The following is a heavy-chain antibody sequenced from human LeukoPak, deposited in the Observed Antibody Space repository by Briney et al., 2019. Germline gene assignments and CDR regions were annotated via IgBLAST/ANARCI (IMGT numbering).Heavy chain of an antibody. J-gene: IGHJ3*02. Sequence: SVKVSCKASGGTFSSYTINWVRQAPGQGLEWMGGIIPIFGTANYAQRFQGRVTITADKSTSTAYMELSSLRSEDTAVYYCARSPGYCSSTSCYVDAFDIWGQGTMVTVSS. CDR2: IIPIFGTA. D-gene: IGHD2-2*01. CDR3: ARSPGYCSSTSCYVDAFDI. V-gene: IGHV1-69*06. CDR1: GGTFSSYT.